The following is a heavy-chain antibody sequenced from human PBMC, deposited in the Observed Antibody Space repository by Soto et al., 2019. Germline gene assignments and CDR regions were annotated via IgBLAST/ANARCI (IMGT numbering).Heavy chain of an antibody. CDR2: ISAYNGNT. D-gene: IGHD4-17*01. Sequence: ASVKVSCKASGYTFSSYCITWVRQAPGQGLEWMGWISAYNGNTNYAQKLQGRLTMTTDTSTSTAYMELRSLRSDDTAVYYCARGYTQSTVTPIRYWGQGTLVTVSS. CDR1: GYTFSSYC. V-gene: IGHV1-18*01. J-gene: IGHJ4*02. CDR3: ARGYTQSTVTPIRY.